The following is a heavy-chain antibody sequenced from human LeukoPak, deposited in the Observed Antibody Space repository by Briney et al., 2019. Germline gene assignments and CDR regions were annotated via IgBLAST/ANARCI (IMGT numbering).Heavy chain of an antibody. CDR2: INPNGGGT. Sequence: VASVKVSCKASGYTFTGYYIHWVRQAPGQGLEWMAWINPNGGGTNYAQKFQGRVAVTRDSSISTAYMELSGLTSDDTAVFYCARGTGAPNYFDHWGQGTLVTVSS. D-gene: IGHD7-27*01. V-gene: IGHV1-2*02. J-gene: IGHJ4*02. CDR3: ARGTGAPNYFDH. CDR1: GYTFTGYY.